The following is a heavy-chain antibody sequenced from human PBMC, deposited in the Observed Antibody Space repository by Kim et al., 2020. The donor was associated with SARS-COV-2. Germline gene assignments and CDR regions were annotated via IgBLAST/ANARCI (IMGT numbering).Heavy chain of an antibody. CDR2: ISAYNGNT. D-gene: IGHD6-19*01. J-gene: IGHJ6*02. V-gene: IGHV1-18*01. Sequence: ASVKVSCKASGYTFTSYGISWVRQAPGQGLEWMGWISAYNGNTNYAQELQGRVTMTTDTSTSTAYMELRSLRSDDTAVYYCARDRYRAVDAYYYYGMDVWGQGTTVTVSS. CDR1: GYTFTSYG. CDR3: ARDRYRAVDAYYYYGMDV.